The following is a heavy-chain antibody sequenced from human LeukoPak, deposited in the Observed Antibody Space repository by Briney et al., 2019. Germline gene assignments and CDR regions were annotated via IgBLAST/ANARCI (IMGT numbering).Heavy chain of an antibody. J-gene: IGHJ3*02. Sequence: SETLSLTCTVSGGSISSGGYYWSWIRQHPGKGLEWIGYIYYSGSTYYNPSLKSRVTISVDTSKNQFSLKLSSVTAADTAVYYCARERLDAFDIWGQGTMVTVSS. CDR1: GGSISSGGYY. V-gene: IGHV4-31*03. CDR2: IYYSGST. CDR3: ARERLDAFDI.